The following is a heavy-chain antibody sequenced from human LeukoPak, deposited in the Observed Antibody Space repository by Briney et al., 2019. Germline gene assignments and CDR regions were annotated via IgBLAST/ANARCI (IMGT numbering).Heavy chain of an antibody. Sequence: VGSLRLSCAASGFTFSSYSMNWVRQAPGKGLEWVSSISSTSDYIYYADSVKGRFTISSDNAKNALSLQMNRLRAEDTAVYYCARDMRAYSGYDIYYYYDLDVWGPGTTVTVSS. CDR1: GFTFSSYS. V-gene: IGHV3-21*01. CDR2: ISSTSDYI. J-gene: IGHJ6*02. D-gene: IGHD5-12*01. CDR3: ARDMRAYSGYDIYYYYDLDV.